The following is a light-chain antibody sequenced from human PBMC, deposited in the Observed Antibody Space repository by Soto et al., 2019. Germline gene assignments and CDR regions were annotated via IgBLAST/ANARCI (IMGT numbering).Light chain of an antibody. CDR3: QIWGTGPWV. CDR1: SGHSTYA. CDR2: LNSDGSH. Sequence: QSVLTQSPSASASLGASVKLTCTLSSGHSTYAIAWHQQQPEKGPRYLMKLNSDGSHSKGDGIPDRFSGSSSGAERYLTISSLQSEDEADYHCQIWGTGPWVFGGGTKLTVL. V-gene: IGLV4-69*01. J-gene: IGLJ3*02.